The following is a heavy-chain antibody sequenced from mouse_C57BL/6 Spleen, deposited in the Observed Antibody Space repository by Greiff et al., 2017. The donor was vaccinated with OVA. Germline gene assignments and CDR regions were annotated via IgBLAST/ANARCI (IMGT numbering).Heavy chain of an antibody. CDR1: GYTFTSYW. Sequence: QVQLQQPGAELVKPGASVKMSCKASGYTFTSYWIAWVKQRPGQGLEWIGDIYPGSGSTNYNEKFKSKATLTVDTSSSTAYMQLSSLTSEDSAVYYCARGIYYYGSSYDYWGQGTTLTVSS. D-gene: IGHD1-1*01. V-gene: IGHV1-55*01. CDR3: ARGIYYYGSSYDY. CDR2: IYPGSGST. J-gene: IGHJ2*01.